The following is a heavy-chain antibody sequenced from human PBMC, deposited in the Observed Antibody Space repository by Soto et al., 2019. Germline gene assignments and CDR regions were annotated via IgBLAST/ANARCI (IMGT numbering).Heavy chain of an antibody. CDR1: GFTFSMYW. CDR3: ARDYISGSPNY. CDR2: INGDGSTT. Sequence: GGSLRLSCVVSGFTFSMYWIHWFRQTPGRGLVWVSHINGDGSTTNYADSVKGRFSISRDNAKNTLYLQMNSLRAEDTGVYYCARDYISGSPNYWGQGTLVTVSS. J-gene: IGHJ4*02. D-gene: IGHD5-12*01. V-gene: IGHV3-74*01.